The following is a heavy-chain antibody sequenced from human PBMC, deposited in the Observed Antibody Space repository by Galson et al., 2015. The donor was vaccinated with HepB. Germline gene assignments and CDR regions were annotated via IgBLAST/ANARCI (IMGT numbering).Heavy chain of an antibody. CDR2: ISGSGGST. J-gene: IGHJ4*02. CDR3: AKDWYSGSYYDY. Sequence: SLRLSCAASGFTFSSYAMSWVRQAPGKGLEWVSAISGSGGSTYYADSVKGQFTISRDNSKNTLYLQMNSLRAEDTAVYYCAKDWYSGSYYDYWGQGTLVTVSS. CDR1: GFTFSSYA. V-gene: IGHV3-23*01. D-gene: IGHD1-26*01.